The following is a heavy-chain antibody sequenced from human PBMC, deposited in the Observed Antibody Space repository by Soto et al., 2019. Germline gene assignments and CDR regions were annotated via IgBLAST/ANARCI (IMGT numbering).Heavy chain of an antibody. D-gene: IGHD2-21*01. J-gene: IGHJ6*02. Sequence: QEQLVQSGAEVKEPGASLKVSCKASGDTFTTNYLHWVRQAPGQGLEWMGRINPNNGATLYAQEFQGRLILTTDTSTSTVYMDLNIVKSEDSAVYYCASRVLCDMDVWGQGTTVTVSS. CDR3: ASRVLCDMDV. CDR1: GDTFTTNY. CDR2: INPNNGAT. V-gene: IGHV1-46*01.